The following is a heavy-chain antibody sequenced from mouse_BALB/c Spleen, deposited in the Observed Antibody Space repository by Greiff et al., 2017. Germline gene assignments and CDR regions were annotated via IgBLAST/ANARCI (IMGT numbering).Heavy chain of an antibody. Sequence: EVKLQESGPGLVKPSQSLSLTCTVTGYSITSDYAWNWIRQFPGNKLEWMGYISYSGSTSYNPSLKSRISITRDTSKNQFFLQLNSVTTEDTATYYCARGGNNWYFEVWGAGTTVTVSS. CDR2: ISYSGST. V-gene: IGHV3-2*02. CDR1: GYSITSDYA. CDR3: ARGGNNWYFEV. D-gene: IGHD2-1*01. J-gene: IGHJ1*01.